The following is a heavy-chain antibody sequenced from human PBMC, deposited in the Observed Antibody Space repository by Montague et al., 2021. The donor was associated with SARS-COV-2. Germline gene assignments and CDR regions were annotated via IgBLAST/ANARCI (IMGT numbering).Heavy chain of an antibody. J-gene: IGHJ4*02. CDR1: GGSISPYY. D-gene: IGHD3-10*01. CDR3: TSGEGNYGWRYYFDY. V-gene: IGHV4-59*01. Sequence: SETLSLTCTVSGGSISPYYWSWIRQSPGKGLECIGYTSYSGSTDYNPSLKSRVTISIDTSKNQFSLKLNSVTSADTAVYYCTSGEGNYGWRYYFDYWGQGTLVTVSS. CDR2: TSYSGST.